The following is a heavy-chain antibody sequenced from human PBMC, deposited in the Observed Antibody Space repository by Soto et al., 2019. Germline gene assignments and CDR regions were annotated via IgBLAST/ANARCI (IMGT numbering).Heavy chain of an antibody. V-gene: IGHV4-39*01. Sequence: SETLSLTCNVSGGSISSSNYYWGWIRQPPGKGLEWIGSIYYSGSTYYNPSLKSRVTISVDTSKNEFSLRLSSVTAADTAVYYCARHGARWLQPDYWGQGTLVTVSS. CDR3: ARHGARWLQPDY. J-gene: IGHJ4*02. CDR1: GGSISSSNYY. CDR2: IYYSGST. D-gene: IGHD5-12*01.